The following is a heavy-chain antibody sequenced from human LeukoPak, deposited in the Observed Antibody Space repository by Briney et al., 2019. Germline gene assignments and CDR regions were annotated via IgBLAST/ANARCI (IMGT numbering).Heavy chain of an antibody. J-gene: IGHJ6*03. CDR1: GYTFTSYG. Sequence: ASVKVSCKXSGYTFTSYGISWVRQSPGQGLEWMGWISAYNGKTNYAQKLQGRVTMTTDTSTSTAYMELRSLRSDDTAVYYCAREAYYDFWSRYYRGPFYYMDVWGKGTTVTVSS. CDR2: ISAYNGKT. V-gene: IGHV1-18*01. CDR3: AREAYYDFWSRYYRGPFYYMDV. D-gene: IGHD3-3*01.